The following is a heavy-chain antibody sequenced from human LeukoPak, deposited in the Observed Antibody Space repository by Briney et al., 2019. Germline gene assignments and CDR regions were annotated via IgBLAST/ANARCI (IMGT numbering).Heavy chain of an antibody. Sequence: GASVKVSCKASGGTFSSYAISWVRQAPGQGLEWMGGIIPIFGTANYAQKFQGRVTITADESTSAAYMELSSLRSEDTAVYYCARDSVRRPTQPGIFSGFDPWGQGTLVTVSS. CDR1: GGTFSSYA. CDR2: IIPIFGTA. D-gene: IGHD3-3*01. J-gene: IGHJ5*02. V-gene: IGHV1-69*13. CDR3: ARDSVRRPTQPGIFSGFDP.